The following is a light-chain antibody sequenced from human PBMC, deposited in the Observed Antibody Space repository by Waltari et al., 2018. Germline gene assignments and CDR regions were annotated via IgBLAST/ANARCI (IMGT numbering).Light chain of an antibody. J-gene: IGLJ2*01. Sequence: SSVLTQPPSVSVAPGKTARITCGENNIGDKSVHWYQQKPGQAPVMVIYDDGGRPSGIPERVSGSNSGNTATLTISRVEAGDEADYYCQVWDSTSGVVFGGGTKLTVL. CDR2: DDG. CDR3: QVWDSTSGVV. CDR1: NIGDKS. V-gene: IGLV3-21*04.